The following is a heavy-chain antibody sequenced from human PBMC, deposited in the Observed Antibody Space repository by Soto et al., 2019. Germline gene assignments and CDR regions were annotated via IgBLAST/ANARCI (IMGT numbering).Heavy chain of an antibody. CDR1: GFSFSTYW. J-gene: IGHJ4*02. CDR3: ASILMVRGRSDY. Sequence: EVRLVESGGGLVQPGGSLRLSCAASGFSFSTYWMHWVRQAPGKGLVWVSRINGDGTTTQYADSVKGRFTISRDNAKNTLYLQMNTLRGDATAMYHCASILMVRGRSDYWGKGTLVTVSS. D-gene: IGHD3-10*01. V-gene: IGHV3-74*02. CDR2: INGDGTTT.